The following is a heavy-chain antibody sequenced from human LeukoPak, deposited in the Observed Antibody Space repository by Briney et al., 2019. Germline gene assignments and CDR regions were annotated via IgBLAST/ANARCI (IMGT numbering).Heavy chain of an antibody. CDR2: ISGSGATT. V-gene: IGHV3-23*01. CDR1: GFSFRSYA. Sequence: GESLRLSRAPSGFSFRSYAMTGLRQPPRKGLAWVSSISGSGATTYTADHLKGRFTISRDNSENPLYLQMNSLRAEGTAVYYCVKESTSSGYYYAPDYWGQGTLVTVS. CDR3: VKESTSSGYYYAPDY. D-gene: IGHD3-22*01. J-gene: IGHJ4*02.